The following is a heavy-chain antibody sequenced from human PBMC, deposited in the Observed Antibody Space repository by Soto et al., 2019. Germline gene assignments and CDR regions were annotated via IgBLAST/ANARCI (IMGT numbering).Heavy chain of an antibody. Sequence: ESGPTLVNPTETLTLTCTVSGFSLSNARMGVSWIRQPPGKALEWLAHIFSNDEKSYSTSLKSRLTISKDTSKSQVVLTMTNMDPVDTATYYCARLQPGIAAAGVYYYGMDVWGQGTTVTVSS. J-gene: IGHJ6*02. CDR2: IFSNDEK. CDR1: GFSLSNARMG. V-gene: IGHV2-26*01. D-gene: IGHD6-13*01. CDR3: ARLQPGIAAAGVYYYGMDV.